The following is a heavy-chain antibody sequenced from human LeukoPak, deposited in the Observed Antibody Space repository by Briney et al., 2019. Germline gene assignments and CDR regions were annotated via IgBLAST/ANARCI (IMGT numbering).Heavy chain of an antibody. CDR1: GFSFSTWS. V-gene: IGHV3-21*01. Sequence: GGSLRLSCAASGFSFSTWSVNWVRQAPGKGLEWVSSISSSSRYIYYADSVKGRFTISRDNDKNTLYLQMNSLRAEDTAVYYCTRGQYSYGPSDYWGQGTLVTVSS. D-gene: IGHD5-18*01. CDR2: ISSSSRYI. CDR3: TRGQYSYGPSDY. J-gene: IGHJ4*02.